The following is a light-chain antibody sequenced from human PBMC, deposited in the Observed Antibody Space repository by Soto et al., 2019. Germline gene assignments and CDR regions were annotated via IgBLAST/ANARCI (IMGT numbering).Light chain of an antibody. Sequence: VLTQSPYTLSFPPGERATLSVSSGQSISGTFLNWYQQKPGQAPRLLIYDASNRATGIPARFSASGSGTDFTLIISRLEPEDFAVYYCQQYGSSPGTFGQGTKVDIK. V-gene: IGKV3-20*01. CDR2: DAS. CDR1: QSISGTF. CDR3: QQYGSSPGT. J-gene: IGKJ1*01.